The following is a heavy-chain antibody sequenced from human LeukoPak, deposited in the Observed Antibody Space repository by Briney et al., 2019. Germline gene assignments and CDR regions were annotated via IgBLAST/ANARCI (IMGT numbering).Heavy chain of an antibody. CDR2: IIPIFGTA. CDR1: GGTFSSYA. V-gene: IGHV1-69*13. J-gene: IGHJ5*02. D-gene: IGHD3-22*01. CDR3: ARGYYDSSGYYL. Sequence: ASVKVSCKASGGTFSSYAISWVRQAPGQGLEWMGGIIPIFGTANYAQKFQGRVTITADESTSTAYMELSSLRSEDTAVYYCARGYYDSSGYYLWGQETLVTVSS.